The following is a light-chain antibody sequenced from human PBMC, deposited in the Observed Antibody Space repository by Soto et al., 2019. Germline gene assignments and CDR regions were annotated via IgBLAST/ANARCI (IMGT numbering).Light chain of an antibody. CDR1: SSDVGGHNS. CDR3: SSFTSSVTYV. CDR2: DVS. V-gene: IGLV2-14*01. Sequence: QSVLTQPASVSGSPGQSITISCTGTSSDVGGHNSVSWYRQDPGKAPKLMIYDVSNRPSGVSDRFSGSKSGNTASLTISGLQIEDEVDYYCSSFTSSVTYVFGTGTKVTVL. J-gene: IGLJ1*01.